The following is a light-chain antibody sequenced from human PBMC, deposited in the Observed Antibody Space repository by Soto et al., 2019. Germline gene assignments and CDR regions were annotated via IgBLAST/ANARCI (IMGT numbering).Light chain of an antibody. J-gene: IGKJ4*01. Sequence: EFVLTQSPGTLSLSPGERATLSCRASQTVRNNYLAWYQQKSGQPPRLLIYDASTRATGFPARFSGSGSGTEFTLTISSLQSEDFAVYYCQQYNNWPLTFGGGTKVDIK. CDR3: QQYNNWPLT. V-gene: IGKV3D-15*01. CDR1: QTVRNN. CDR2: DAS.